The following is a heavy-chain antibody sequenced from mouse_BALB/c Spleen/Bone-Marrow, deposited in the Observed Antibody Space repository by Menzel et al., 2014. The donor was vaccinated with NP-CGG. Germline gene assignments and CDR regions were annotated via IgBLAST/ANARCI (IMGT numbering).Heavy chain of an antibody. CDR2: INPGSGST. J-gene: IGHJ2*01. Sequence: VQLVQSGAELVRPGTSVKVSCKASGYAFTNYLIEWVKQRPGQGLEWIGVINPGSGSTNYNEKFKGKATLTADKSSSTAYMQLSSLTSDDSAIYFCARGFTTGYFAYWGQGTTLTVS. D-gene: IGHD1-1*01. V-gene: IGHV1-54*01. CDR1: GYAFTNYL. CDR3: ARGFTTGYFAY.